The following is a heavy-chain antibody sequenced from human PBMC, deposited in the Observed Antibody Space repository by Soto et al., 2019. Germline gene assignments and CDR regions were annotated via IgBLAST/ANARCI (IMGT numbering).Heavy chain of an antibody. V-gene: IGHV3-74*01. CDR1: GFTFSSYW. Sequence: GGSLRLSCAASGFTFSSYWMHWVRQDPEKGLVWVSRINGDGISTSYADSVKGRFTISRDNAKDTLYLHMNSLGAEDTAVYYCARISQGTYCRGGNCYSDYWGQGTLVTVPQ. CDR3: ARISQGTYCRGGNCYSDY. CDR2: INGDGIST. D-gene: IGHD2-15*01. J-gene: IGHJ4*02.